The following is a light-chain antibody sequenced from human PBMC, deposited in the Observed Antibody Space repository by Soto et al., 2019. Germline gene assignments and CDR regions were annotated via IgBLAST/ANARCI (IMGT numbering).Light chain of an antibody. Sequence: EIVMTQSPATLSVSPGERATLSCRASQSVSSNLAWYQQKPGQAPRLLIYGASPRATGIHARFSGSGSGTEFTLTIRSLQSEDFAVYYCKQYNNWPRTFGQGTKVDIK. CDR1: QSVSSN. J-gene: IGKJ1*01. CDR2: GAS. CDR3: KQYNNWPRT. V-gene: IGKV3-15*01.